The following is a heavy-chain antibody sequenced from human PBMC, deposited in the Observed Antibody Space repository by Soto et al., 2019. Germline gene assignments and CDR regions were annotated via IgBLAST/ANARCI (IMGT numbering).Heavy chain of an antibody. CDR3: ASNGDRLGAFDI. J-gene: IGHJ3*02. V-gene: IGHV4-38-2*01. Sequence: SETLSLTCAVSGYSISSGYYWGWIRQPPGKGLEWIGSIYHSGSTYYNPSLKSRVTISVDTSKDQFSLKLSSVTAADTAVYYCASNGDRLGAFDIWGQGTMVTVSS. CDR2: IYHSGST. CDR1: GYSISSGYY. D-gene: IGHD2-8*01.